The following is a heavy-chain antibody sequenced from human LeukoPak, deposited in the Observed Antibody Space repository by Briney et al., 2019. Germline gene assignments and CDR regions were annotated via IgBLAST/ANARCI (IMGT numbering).Heavy chain of an antibody. D-gene: IGHD6-13*01. V-gene: IGHV1-18*01. Sequence: GASVKVSCKASGYTFTSYGISWVRQAPGQGLEWMGWISAYNGNTNYAQKLQGRVTMTTDTSTSTAYMELRSLRSDDTAVYYCARDRPYSSSWNRFDPWGQGTLVTVSS. J-gene: IGHJ5*02. CDR2: ISAYNGNT. CDR3: ARDRPYSSSWNRFDP. CDR1: GYTFTSYG.